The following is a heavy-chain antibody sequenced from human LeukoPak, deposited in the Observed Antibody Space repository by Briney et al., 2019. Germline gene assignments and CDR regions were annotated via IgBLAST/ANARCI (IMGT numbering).Heavy chain of an antibody. CDR1: GFSFSDLA. V-gene: IGHV3-64*04. CDR2: IGKDGDTT. J-gene: IGHJ3*02. Sequence: PGGSLRLSCSASGFSFSDLAMHWVRQAPGKRLEYVSFIGKDGDTTYYADSVKGRFTISRDNSKNTLYLQMNSLRAEDTAIYYCAKDRESIVVVTAFDIWGQGTMVTVSS. D-gene: IGHD2-21*02. CDR3: AKDRESIVVVTAFDI.